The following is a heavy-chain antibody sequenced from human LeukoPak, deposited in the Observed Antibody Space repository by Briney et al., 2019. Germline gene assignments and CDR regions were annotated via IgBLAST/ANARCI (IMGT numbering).Heavy chain of an antibody. CDR1: GFTFSSFG. CDR3: ARASLED. J-gene: IGHJ4*02. V-gene: IGHV3-33*01. Sequence: GRSLRLSCAASGFTFSSFGMHWVRQAPGKGLEWVAVIWYDGSNKYYADSVKGRFTISRDNSKNTLYLQMNSLRAEDTAVYYCARASLEDWGQGTLVTVSS. CDR2: IWYDGSNK.